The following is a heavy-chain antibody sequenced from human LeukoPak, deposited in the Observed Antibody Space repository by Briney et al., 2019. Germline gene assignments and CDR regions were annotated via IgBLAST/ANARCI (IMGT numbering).Heavy chain of an antibody. V-gene: IGHV1-2*02. D-gene: IGHD3-9*01. Sequence: ASVKDSCKASGYTFTGHYMHWVRQAPGQELEWMGWINPNSGGTNYAQKFQGRVTMTRDTSISTACMELSRLRSDDTAVYYCAREGRLRYFDWLGNWFDPWGQGTLVTVSS. CDR3: AREGRLRYFDWLGNWFDP. CDR2: INPNSGGT. J-gene: IGHJ5*02. CDR1: GYTFTGHY.